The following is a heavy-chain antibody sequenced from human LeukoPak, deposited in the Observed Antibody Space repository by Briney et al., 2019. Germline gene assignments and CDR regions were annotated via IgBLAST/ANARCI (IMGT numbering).Heavy chain of an antibody. CDR3: GRYGGEFFYDFWSGSKTGFDY. Sequence: GGSLRLSCAASGFTFSSYSMNWVRQAPGKGLEWVSYISSSSSTIYYADSVKGRFTISRDNAKNSLYLQMNSLRAEDTAVYYCGRYGGEFFYDFWSGSKTGFDYWGQGTLVTVSS. J-gene: IGHJ4*02. CDR2: ISSSSSTI. V-gene: IGHV3-48*01. CDR1: GFTFSSYS. D-gene: IGHD3-3*01.